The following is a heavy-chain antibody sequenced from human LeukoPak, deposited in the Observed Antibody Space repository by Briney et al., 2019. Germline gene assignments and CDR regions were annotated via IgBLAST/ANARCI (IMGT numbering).Heavy chain of an antibody. CDR2: ISSSGSTI. V-gene: IGHV3-11*01. J-gene: IGHJ3*01. Sequence: GGSLRLSCAASGFIFSDYYMSWIRQAPGKGLEWVSYISSSGSTIYYADSVKGRLTISRDNAKNSLYLQMNSLRAEDTAVYYCAKRMIRGVNHDAFDLWGQGTMVTVSS. CDR1: GFIFSDYY. D-gene: IGHD3-10*01. CDR3: AKRMIRGVNHDAFDL.